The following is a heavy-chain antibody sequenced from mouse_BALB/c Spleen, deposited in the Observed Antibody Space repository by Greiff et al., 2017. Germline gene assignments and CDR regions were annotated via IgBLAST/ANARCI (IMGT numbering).Heavy chain of an antibody. CDR3: AIYYGNYVGYFDY. J-gene: IGHJ2*01. D-gene: IGHD2-1*01. V-gene: IGHV2-5-1*01. CDR2: IWRGGST. Sequence: QVQLQQSGPSLVQPSQSLSITCTVSGFSLTSYGVHWVRQSPGKGLEWLGVIWRGGSTDYNAAFMSRLSITKDNSKSQVFFKMNSLQADDTAIYYCAIYYGNYVGYFDYWGQGTTLTVSS. CDR1: GFSLTSYG.